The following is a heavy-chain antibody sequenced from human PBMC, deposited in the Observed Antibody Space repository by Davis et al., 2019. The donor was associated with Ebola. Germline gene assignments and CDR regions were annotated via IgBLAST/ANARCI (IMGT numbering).Heavy chain of an antibody. V-gene: IGHV1-18*01. CDR2: ISTYNGNT. Sequence: ASVKVSCKTSGYNFTTYSITWVRQAPGQGLEWMGWISTYNGNTNSAQKLQGRVTMPTDTSTTTAYMELMSLRSDDTAVYYCARSVVVPAAMQHLTGGAYNWFDPWGQGTLVTVSS. CDR1: GYNFTTYS. CDR3: ARSVVVPAAMQHLTGGAYNWFDP. J-gene: IGHJ5*02. D-gene: IGHD2-2*01.